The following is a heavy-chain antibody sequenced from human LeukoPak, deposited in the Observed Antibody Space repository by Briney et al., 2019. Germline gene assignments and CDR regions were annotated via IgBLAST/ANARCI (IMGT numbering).Heavy chain of an antibody. J-gene: IGHJ4*02. Sequence: PGGSLRLSCAASGSTFSSYAMHWVRQAPGKGLEYVSAIGSTGGSTYYANSVKGRFTISRDNSKNTLFLQMGSLRAEDMAVYYCARVFYDSSAYYYDYWGQGTLVTASS. CDR1: GSTFSSYA. CDR2: IGSTGGST. D-gene: IGHD3-22*01. CDR3: ARVFYDSSAYYYDY. V-gene: IGHV3-64*01.